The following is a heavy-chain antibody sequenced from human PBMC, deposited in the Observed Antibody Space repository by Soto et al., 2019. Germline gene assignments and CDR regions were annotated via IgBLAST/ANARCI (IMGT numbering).Heavy chain of an antibody. V-gene: IGHV4-30-4*01. Sequence: PSETLSLTCTVSGGSISSGDYYWSWIRQPPGKGLEWIGYIYYSGSTYYNPSLKSRVTISVDTSKNQFSLKLSSVTAADTAVYYCARGSYYYDSSGYYHYWGQGNLVTFSS. D-gene: IGHD3-22*01. CDR2: IYYSGST. CDR1: GGSISSGDYY. CDR3: ARGSYYYDSSGYYHY. J-gene: IGHJ4*02.